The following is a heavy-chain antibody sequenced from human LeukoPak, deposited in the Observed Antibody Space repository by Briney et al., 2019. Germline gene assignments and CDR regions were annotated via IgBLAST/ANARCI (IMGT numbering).Heavy chain of an antibody. CDR3: ARLGRPDCSSTSCPSPYYYYYYMDV. J-gene: IGHJ6*03. Sequence: ASVKVSCKASGYTFTGYYMHWVRQAPGQGLEWMGWINPNSGGTNYAQKFQGRVTMTRDTSISTAYMELSRLRSDDTAVYYCARLGRPDCSSTSCPSPYYYYYYMDVWGKGTTVTVSS. V-gene: IGHV1-2*02. CDR1: GYTFTGYY. CDR2: INPNSGGT. D-gene: IGHD2-2*01.